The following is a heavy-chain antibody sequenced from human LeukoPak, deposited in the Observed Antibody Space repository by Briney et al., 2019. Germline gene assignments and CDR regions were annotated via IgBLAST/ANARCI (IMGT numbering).Heavy chain of an antibody. J-gene: IGHJ4*02. CDR1: GFTFSRYA. D-gene: IGHD3-22*01. V-gene: IGHV3-30-3*01. CDR2: ILYDGSNK. Sequence: GGSLRLSCAASGFTFSRYAMHWVRQAPGKGLEWVAVILYDGSNKYYADSVKGRFTISRDNSKNTLYLQMSSLRAEDTAVYYCAREGWDYYDSSGPCDYWGQGTLVTLSS. CDR3: AREGWDYYDSSGPCDY.